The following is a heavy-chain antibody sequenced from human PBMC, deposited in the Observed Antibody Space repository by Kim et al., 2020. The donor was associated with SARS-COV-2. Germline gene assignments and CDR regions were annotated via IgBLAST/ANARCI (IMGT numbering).Heavy chain of an antibody. CDR2: ISYDGSNK. CDR1: GFTFSSYA. D-gene: IGHD1-7*01. CDR3: ARIYGITGTRTLDY. J-gene: IGHJ4*02. V-gene: IGHV3-30-3*01. Sequence: GGSLRLSCAASGFTFSSYAMHWVRQAPGKGLEWVAVISYDGSNKYYADSVKGRFTISRDNSKNTLYLQMNSLRAEDTAVYYCARIYGITGTRTLDYWGQGTLVTVSS.